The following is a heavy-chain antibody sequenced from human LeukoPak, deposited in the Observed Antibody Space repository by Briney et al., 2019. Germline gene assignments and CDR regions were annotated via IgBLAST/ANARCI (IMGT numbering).Heavy chain of an antibody. Sequence: PGGSLRLSCAASGFTVSSNYMSWVRQAPGKVLEWVSVIYSGGSTYYADSVKGRFTISRDNSKNTLYLQMNSLRAEDTAVYYCAGATGGYYDSSGYYYSNYFDYWGQGTLVTVSS. CDR1: GFTVSSNY. D-gene: IGHD3-22*01. J-gene: IGHJ4*02. V-gene: IGHV3-53*01. CDR3: AGATGGYYDSSGYYYSNYFDY. CDR2: IYSGGST.